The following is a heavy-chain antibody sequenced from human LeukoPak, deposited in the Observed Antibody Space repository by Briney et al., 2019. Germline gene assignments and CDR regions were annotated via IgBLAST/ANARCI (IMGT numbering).Heavy chain of an antibody. CDR1: GFTFSSYW. Sequence: PGGSLRLSCAASGFTFSSYWMHWVRQAPGKGLEWVSAISGSGGSTYYADSVKGRFTISRDNSKNTLYLQMNSLRAEDTAVYYCAKVGVRGVITSHFDYWGQGTLVTVSS. J-gene: IGHJ4*02. CDR3: AKVGVRGVITSHFDY. D-gene: IGHD3-10*02. V-gene: IGHV3-23*01. CDR2: ISGSGGST.